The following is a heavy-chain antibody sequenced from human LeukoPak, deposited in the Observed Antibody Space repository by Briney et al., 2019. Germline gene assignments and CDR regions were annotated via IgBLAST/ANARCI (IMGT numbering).Heavy chain of an antibody. CDR3: ARDSRGAFDI. CDR2: IYHSGST. J-gene: IGHJ3*02. Sequence: SETLSLTCTVSGYSISSGYYWGWIRQPPGKGLEWIGSIYHSGSTYYNPSLKSRVTISVDTSKNQFSLKLSSVTAADTAVYYCARDSRGAFDIWGQGTMVTVSS. V-gene: IGHV4-38-2*02. CDR1: GYSISSGYY. D-gene: IGHD3-10*01.